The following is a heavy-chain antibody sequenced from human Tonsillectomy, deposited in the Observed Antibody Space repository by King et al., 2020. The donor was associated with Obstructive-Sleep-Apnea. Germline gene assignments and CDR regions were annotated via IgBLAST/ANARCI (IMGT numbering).Heavy chain of an antibody. CDR1: GGSISSGGYY. V-gene: IGHV4-31*03. CDR3: ARAWRTTVTTGSNWFDP. Sequence: QLQESGPGLVKPSQTLSLTCTVSGGSISSGGYYWSWIRQHPGKGLEWIGYIYYSGSTYYNPSLKSRVTISVDTSKNQFSLKLSTVTAADTAVYYCARAWRTTVTTGSNWFDPWGQGTLVTVSS. D-gene: IGHD4-17*01. J-gene: IGHJ5*02. CDR2: IYYSGST.